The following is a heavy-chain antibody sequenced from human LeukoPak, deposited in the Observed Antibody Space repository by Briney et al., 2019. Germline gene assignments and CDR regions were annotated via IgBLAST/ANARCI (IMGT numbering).Heavy chain of an antibody. CDR1: GASFESHY. J-gene: IGHJ4*02. CDR2: YFDTGST. Sequence: PSETLSLTCNVSGASFESHYWTWLRQTPDKRLAWIGYYFDTGSTDYNPSLKSRVTMSVDRSKNQFFLSLKSVTAADTAVYYCVRTGWELLTTWGPGTPVTVSS. V-gene: IGHV4-59*11. D-gene: IGHD4-23*01. CDR3: VRTGWELLTT.